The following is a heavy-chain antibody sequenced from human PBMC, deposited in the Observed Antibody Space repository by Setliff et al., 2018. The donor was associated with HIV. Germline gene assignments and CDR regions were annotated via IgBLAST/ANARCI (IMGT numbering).Heavy chain of an antibody. J-gene: IGHJ4*02. CDR3: AKAPLTIVATGGEDC. Sequence: GGSLRLSCAASGFTFDDYDMSWVRQVPGKGLEWVSGINWNGGSTGYTDSVKGRFTISRDNAKNSLYLQMNSLRAEDTALYYCAKAPLTIVATGGEDCWGQGTLVTVSS. CDR2: INWNGGST. V-gene: IGHV3-20*04. D-gene: IGHD6-13*01. CDR1: GFTFDDYD.